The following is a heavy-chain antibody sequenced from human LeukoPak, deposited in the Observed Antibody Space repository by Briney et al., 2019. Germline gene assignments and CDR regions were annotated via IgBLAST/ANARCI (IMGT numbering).Heavy chain of an antibody. D-gene: IGHD2-2*01. CDR2: IIPIFGTA. J-gene: IGHJ4*02. V-gene: IGHV1-69*01. Sequence: PSVKLSCKASGGTFSSYAISWVRQAPAQGIEWMGGIIPIFGTANYAQKFPGRVTITAEVSTSTAYMELSSLRSEDTAVYYCASTLYCSSTSCYARGYYDLWGQGTLVTVSS. CDR1: GGTFSSYA. CDR3: ASTLYCSSTSCYARGYYDL.